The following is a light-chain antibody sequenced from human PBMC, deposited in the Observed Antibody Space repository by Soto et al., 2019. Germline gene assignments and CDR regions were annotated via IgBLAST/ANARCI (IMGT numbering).Light chain of an antibody. Sequence: EIVLTQSPGTVSLSPGDRATLSCRASQSISANYLAWYQQKPGQAPRLLIYGVSIRATGIPDRFAGSGSGPDFTLTISRLEPEDFAVYYCHQYGVLPKTFGQGPTVEI. CDR3: HQYGVLPKT. V-gene: IGKV3-20*01. CDR1: QSISANY. CDR2: GVS. J-gene: IGKJ1*01.